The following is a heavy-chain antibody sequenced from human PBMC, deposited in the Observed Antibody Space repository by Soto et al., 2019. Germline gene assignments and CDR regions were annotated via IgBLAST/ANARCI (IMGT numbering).Heavy chain of an antibody. CDR3: AGVPLITIFGVVITMDV. J-gene: IGHJ6*03. CDR1: GYTFTSYD. V-gene: IGHV1-8*01. Sequence: QVQLVQSGAEVKKPGASVKVSCKASGYTFTSYDINWVRQATGQGLEWMGWMNPNSGNTGYAQKFQGRVTMTRNTSISTAYMELSSLGSEDTAVYYCAGVPLITIFGVVITMDVWGKGTTVTVSS. CDR2: MNPNSGNT. D-gene: IGHD3-3*01.